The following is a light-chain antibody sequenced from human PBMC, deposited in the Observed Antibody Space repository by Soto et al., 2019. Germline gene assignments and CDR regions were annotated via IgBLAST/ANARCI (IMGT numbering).Light chain of an antibody. Sequence: QSALTQPPSASGSPGQSVTISCTGTPSDVGGSKSVSWYQQHPGKAPNLMIYDVNKRPSGVPDRFSGSKSGNTASLTVSGLQSADEAYYFCSSYAPSDVVFGGGTKLTVL. CDR1: PSDVGGSKS. CDR3: SSYAPSDVV. CDR2: DVN. J-gene: IGLJ2*01. V-gene: IGLV2-8*01.